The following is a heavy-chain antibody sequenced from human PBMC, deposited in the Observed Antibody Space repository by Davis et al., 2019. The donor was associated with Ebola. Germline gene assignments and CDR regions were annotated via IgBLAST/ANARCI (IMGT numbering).Heavy chain of an antibody. D-gene: IGHD5-12*01. CDR2: LFPIFGAP. CDR3: TTPGGQDSGYDVFDI. Sequence: SVKVSCKASGGTFSSYGISWVRQAPGQGLEWMGGLFPIFGAPSYAHKFQGRVTVTRDTSTTTVYMDLSSLRSEDTALYYCTTPGGQDSGYDVFDIWGQGTMVTVSS. V-gene: IGHV1-69*05. J-gene: IGHJ3*02. CDR1: GGTFSSYG.